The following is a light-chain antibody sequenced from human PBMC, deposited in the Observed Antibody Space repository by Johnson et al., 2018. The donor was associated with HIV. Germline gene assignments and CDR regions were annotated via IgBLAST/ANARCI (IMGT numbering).Light chain of an antibody. CDR1: SSNIGRNY. CDR3: GTWDSSLSAYV. V-gene: IGLV1-51*01. J-gene: IGLJ1*01. Sequence: QSVLTQPPSVSAAPGQKVTISCSGSSSNIGRNYVSWYQQLPGTAPKLLIFDNNKRPSGIPDRFSASKSGTSATLGINGLQTGDEADYYCGTWDSSLSAYVFGTGTKVTVL. CDR2: DNN.